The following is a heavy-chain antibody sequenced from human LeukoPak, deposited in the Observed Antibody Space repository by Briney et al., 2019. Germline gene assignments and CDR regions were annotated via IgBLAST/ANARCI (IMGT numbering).Heavy chain of an antibody. D-gene: IGHD3-9*01. V-gene: IGHV4-39*07. CDR2: IYYSGST. J-gene: IGHJ4*02. CDR1: GGSISSSSYY. Sequence: SETLSLTCTVSGGSISSSSYYWGWIRQPPGKGLEWIGSIYYSGSTYYNPSLKSRVTISVDTSKNQFSLKLSSVTAADTAVYYCARRAIWLIAYFDYWGQGTLVTVSS. CDR3: ARRAIWLIAYFDY.